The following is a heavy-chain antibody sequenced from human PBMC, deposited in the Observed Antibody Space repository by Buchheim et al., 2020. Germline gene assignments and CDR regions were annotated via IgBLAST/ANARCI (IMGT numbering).Heavy chain of an antibody. CDR1: GGSFSGYY. J-gene: IGHJ4*02. V-gene: IGHV4-34*01. CDR3: ARVGTYYDYIWGSYRSGWVDY. D-gene: IGHD3-16*02. Sequence: QVQLQQWGAGLLKPSETLSLTCAVYGGSFSGYYWSWIRQPPGKGLEWIGEINHSGSTNYNPSLKSRVTISVDTSKNQFSLKLSSVTAADTAVYYCARVGTYYDYIWGSYRSGWVDYWGQGTL. CDR2: INHSGST.